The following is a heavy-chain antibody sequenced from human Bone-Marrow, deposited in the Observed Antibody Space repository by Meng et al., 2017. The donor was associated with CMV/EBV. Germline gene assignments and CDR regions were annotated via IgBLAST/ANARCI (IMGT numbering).Heavy chain of an antibody. CDR1: GFTFSLYP. CDR3: AKDLLLFGGANAYFDY. CDR2: IRHDGTNK. J-gene: IGHJ4*02. V-gene: IGHV3-30*02. D-gene: IGHD3-16*01. Sequence: GESLKISCAASGFTFSLYPMHWVRQAPGKGLEWVAFIRHDGTNKYYGDSVKGRFTISRDNSKNTVYLQMNSLRPEETAIYYCAKDLLLFGGANAYFDYWGQGTLVTVSS.